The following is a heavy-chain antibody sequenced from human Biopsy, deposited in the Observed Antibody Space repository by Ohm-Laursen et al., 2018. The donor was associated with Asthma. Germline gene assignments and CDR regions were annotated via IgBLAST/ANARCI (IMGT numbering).Heavy chain of an antibody. CDR2: ISYDGSNK. CDR3: ARFKRGYSYGYAGVFDY. V-gene: IGHV3-30*03. Sequence: SLRLSCAASGFTFSSYGMHWVRQAPGKGLEWVAVISYDGSNKYYADSVKGRFTISRDNSKNTLYLQMNSLGDEDTAVYYCARFKRGYSYGYAGVFDYWGQGTLVTVSS. CDR1: GFTFSSYG. D-gene: IGHD5-18*01. J-gene: IGHJ4*02.